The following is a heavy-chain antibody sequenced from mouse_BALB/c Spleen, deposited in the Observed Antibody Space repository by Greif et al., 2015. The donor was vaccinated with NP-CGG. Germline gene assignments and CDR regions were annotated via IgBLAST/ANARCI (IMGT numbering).Heavy chain of an antibody. J-gene: IGHJ4*01. CDR3: ARGWDDYAMDY. V-gene: IGHV3-2*02. Sequence: EVQLQQSGPGLVKPSQSLSLTCTVTGYSITSDYAWNWIRQFPGNKLEWMGYISYSGSTSYNPSLKSRIPITRDTSKNQFFLQLNSVTTEDTATYYCARGWDDYAMDYWGQGTSVTVSS. CDR2: ISYSGST. D-gene: IGHD4-1*01. CDR1: GYSITSDYA.